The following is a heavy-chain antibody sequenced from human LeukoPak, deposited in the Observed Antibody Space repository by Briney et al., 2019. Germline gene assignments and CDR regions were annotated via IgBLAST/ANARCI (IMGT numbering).Heavy chain of an antibody. D-gene: IGHD3-9*01. CDR3: ATGSLTGYYPLDAFDI. J-gene: IGHJ3*02. CDR2: TYYRSKWYN. Sequence: SQTLSLTCAISGDSVSSNSAAWNWIRQSPSRGLEWLGRTYYRSKWYNDYAVSVKSRITINPDTSKNQFSLQLNSVTPEDTAVYYCATGSLTGYYPLDAFDIWGQGTMVTVSS. V-gene: IGHV6-1*01. CDR1: GDSVSSNSAA.